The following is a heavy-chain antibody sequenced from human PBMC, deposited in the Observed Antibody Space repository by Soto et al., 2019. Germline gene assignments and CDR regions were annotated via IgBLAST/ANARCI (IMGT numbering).Heavy chain of an antibody. D-gene: IGHD3-3*02. CDR1: GFIFSSYV. CDR2: ISGSSDST. J-gene: IGHJ4*02. V-gene: IGHV3-23*01. Sequence: EVQLLESGGGLVQPGGSLRLSCAASGFIFSSYVMNWVRQAPGKGLEWVSAISGSSDSTFYADSMKGRFTISRDNSKSTLYLQMNSLRAEDTAVYYCAKESHFSMALDYWGQGTLVTVSS. CDR3: AKESHFSMALDY.